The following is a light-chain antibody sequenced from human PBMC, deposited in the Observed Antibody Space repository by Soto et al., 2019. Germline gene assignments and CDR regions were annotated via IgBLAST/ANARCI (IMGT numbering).Light chain of an antibody. CDR3: CSYAGSRLV. V-gene: IGLV2-23*01. CDR1: SSDVGSYNL. CDR2: EGS. Sequence: QSVLTQPASVSGSPGQSITISCTGTSSDVGSYNLVSWYQQHPGKAPKLMIYEGSKRPSGVSNRFSGSKSGNTASQTISGLQAEDEADYYCCSYAGSRLVFGTGTKLTVL. J-gene: IGLJ1*01.